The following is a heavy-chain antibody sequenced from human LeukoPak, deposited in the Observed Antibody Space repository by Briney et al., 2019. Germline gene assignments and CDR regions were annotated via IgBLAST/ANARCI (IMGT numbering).Heavy chain of an antibody. V-gene: IGHV3-23*01. D-gene: IGHD3-10*01. Sequence: GGSLRLSCAASGFTFSSYTMSWVRQAPGKGLEWVSGISGSGGSIYYADSVKGRFTISRDNSENTLYLHMNSLRAEDTAVYYCAKGLGSGSYYYYYSYMDVWGKGTTVTVSS. J-gene: IGHJ6*03. CDR3: AKGLGSGSYYYYYSYMDV. CDR1: GFTFSSYT. CDR2: ISGSGGSI.